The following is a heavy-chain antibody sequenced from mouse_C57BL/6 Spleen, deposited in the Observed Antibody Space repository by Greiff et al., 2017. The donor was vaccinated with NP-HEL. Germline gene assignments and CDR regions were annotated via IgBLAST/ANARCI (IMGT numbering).Heavy chain of an antibody. CDR2: IYPGDGDT. D-gene: IGHD1-1*01. V-gene: IGHV1-80*01. Sequence: VQLQQSGAELVKPGASVKISCKASGYAFSSYWMNWVKQRPGKGLEWIGQIYPGDGDTNYNGKFKGKATLTADKSSSTAYMQLSSLTSEDSAVYCCARGDYGSPWFAYWGQGTLVTVSA. CDR3: ARGDYGSPWFAY. CDR1: GYAFSSYW. J-gene: IGHJ3*01.